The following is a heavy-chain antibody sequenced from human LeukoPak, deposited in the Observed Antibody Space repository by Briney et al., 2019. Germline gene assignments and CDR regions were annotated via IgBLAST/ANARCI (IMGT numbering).Heavy chain of an antibody. CDR2: ISYDGSNK. CDR1: GFTFSSYG. D-gene: IGHD2-2*02. V-gene: IGHV3-30*18. Sequence: GGSLRLSCAASGFTFSSYGMHWVRQAPGKGLEWVAVISYDGSNKYYADSVKGRFTISRDNSKNTLYLQMNSLRAEDTAVYYCAKDGAGSAAIDYYYYGMDVWGHGTTVTVSS. J-gene: IGHJ6*02. CDR3: AKDGAGSAAIDYYYYGMDV.